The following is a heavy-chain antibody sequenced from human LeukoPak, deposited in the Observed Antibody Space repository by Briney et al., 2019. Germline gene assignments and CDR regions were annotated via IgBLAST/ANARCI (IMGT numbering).Heavy chain of an antibody. D-gene: IGHD5-18*01. CDR2: INPNSGGT. J-gene: IGHJ4*02. CDR1: GYTFTAYY. Sequence: APVKVSCKASGYTFTAYYMYWVRQAPGQGLECMGRINPNSGGTNYAQKFQGRVTMTRDTSISTAYMELSRLTSDDTAVYYCATSSAGGYSYGSDIDYWGQGTLVTVSS. CDR3: ATSSAGGYSYGSDIDY. V-gene: IGHV1-2*06.